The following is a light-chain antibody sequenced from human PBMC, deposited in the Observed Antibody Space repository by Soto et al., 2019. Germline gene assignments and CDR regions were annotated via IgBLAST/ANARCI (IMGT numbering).Light chain of an antibody. V-gene: IGLV2-14*01. CDR1: SSDIGGYKY. Sequence: QSALTQPASVSGSPGQSITISCTGTSSDIGGYKYVSWYQQHPGKAPKLMMYDVSHRPSGVSNRFSGSKSGNTATLTISGLQGEDDAEYYCSSYTGGSTYVFGTGTKVTVL. CDR3: SSYTGGSTYV. CDR2: DVS. J-gene: IGLJ1*01.